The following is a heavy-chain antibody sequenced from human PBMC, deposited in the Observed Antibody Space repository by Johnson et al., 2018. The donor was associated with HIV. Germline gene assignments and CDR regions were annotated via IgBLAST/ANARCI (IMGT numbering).Heavy chain of an antibody. CDR2: INWNGGST. V-gene: IGHV3-20*04. Sequence: VQLVESGGDLVQPGGSLRLSCVGSGFTFSTNWMHWVRQAPGKGLVWVSGINWNGGSTGYADSVKGRFTISRDNARNSLYLQMNSLRAEDTALYYCAGATGSDDAFDIWGQGTLVTVSS. CDR3: AGATGSDDAFDI. J-gene: IGHJ3*02. CDR1: GFTFSTNW.